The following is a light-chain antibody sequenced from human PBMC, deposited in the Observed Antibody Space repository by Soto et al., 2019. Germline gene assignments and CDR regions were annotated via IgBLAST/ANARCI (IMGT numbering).Light chain of an antibody. CDR2: KAT. CDR3: QQVNSYPLT. J-gene: IGKJ4*01. V-gene: IGKV1-5*03. CDR1: QSISSW. Sequence: DIQMTQSPSTLSASVGDRVTITCRASQSISSWLAWYQQKPGKAPKLLIYKATNLQSGVPSRFSGSGFGTDFTLTISCLQSEDFATYYCQQVNSYPLTFGGGTKVDIK.